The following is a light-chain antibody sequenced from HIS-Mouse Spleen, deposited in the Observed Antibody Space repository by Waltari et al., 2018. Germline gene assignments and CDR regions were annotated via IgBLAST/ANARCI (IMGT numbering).Light chain of an antibody. CDR1: NIGSKS. CDR3: QVWDSSSDHVV. CDR2: DDS. V-gene: IGLV3-21*03. Sequence: SYVLTQPPSVSVAPGKTARITCGGNNIGSKSVHWYQQKPGQAPVLVVYDDSDRPSGSPERCSGSKSGNTATLTISRVEAGEEDDYYCQVWDSSSDHVVFGGGTKLTVL. J-gene: IGLJ2*01.